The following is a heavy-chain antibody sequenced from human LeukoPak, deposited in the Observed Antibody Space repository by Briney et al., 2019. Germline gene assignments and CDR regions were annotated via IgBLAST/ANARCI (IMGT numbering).Heavy chain of an antibody. CDR1: GGSISTYY. V-gene: IGHV4-4*07. CDR3: ARDPGGGGTYYFDY. CDR2: IYSSGSA. Sequence: SETLSLTCTVSGGSISTYYWNWIPQPAGKGVEGIGRIYSSGSANYNPSLKSRVTMSVDTSKNHFSLILTSVTAADTAVYYCARDPGGGGTYYFDYWGQGTLVTVSS. D-gene: IGHD2-15*01. J-gene: IGHJ4*02.